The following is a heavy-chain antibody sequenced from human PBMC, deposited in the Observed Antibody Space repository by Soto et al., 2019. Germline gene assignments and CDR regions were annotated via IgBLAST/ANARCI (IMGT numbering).Heavy chain of an antibody. D-gene: IGHD3-16*02. V-gene: IGHV1-46*03. J-gene: IGHJ3*02. CDR2: INPSGGST. CDR1: GYTFTSYY. CDR3: GRESYDYIWGSYPHSTFDI. Sequence: ASVKVSCKASGYTFTSYYMHWVRQAPGQGLEWMGIINPSGGSTSYAQKFQGRVTMTRDTSTSTVYMELSSLRSEDTAVYYCGRESYDYIWGSYPHSTFDIWGQGTMVTVSS.